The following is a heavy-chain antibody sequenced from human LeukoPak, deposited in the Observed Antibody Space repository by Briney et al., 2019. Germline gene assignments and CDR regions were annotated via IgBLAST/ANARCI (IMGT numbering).Heavy chain of an antibody. CDR2: IIPIFGTA. Sequence: VASVKVSCKASGGTFSSYAISWVRQAPGQGLEWMGGIIPIFGTANYAQKFQGRVTITTDESTSTAYMELSSLRSEDTAVYYCARGDWVAALGNWGQGTLVTVSS. CDR3: ARGDWVAALGN. J-gene: IGHJ4*02. D-gene: IGHD2-15*01. V-gene: IGHV1-69*05. CDR1: GGTFSSYA.